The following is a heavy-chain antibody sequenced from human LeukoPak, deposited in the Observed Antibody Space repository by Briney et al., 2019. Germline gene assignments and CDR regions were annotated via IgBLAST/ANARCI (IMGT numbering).Heavy chain of an antibody. Sequence: GESLKISCKGSGYRFTNYWIGWVRQMRGKGLEWMGIIYPGDSDARYSPSFQGQVTISADKSISTAHLQWSSLKASDTAMYYCATLSDYHYMDVWGKGTTVTVSS. CDR1: GYRFTNYW. V-gene: IGHV5-51*01. CDR3: ATLSDYHYMDV. J-gene: IGHJ6*03. CDR2: IYPGDSDA.